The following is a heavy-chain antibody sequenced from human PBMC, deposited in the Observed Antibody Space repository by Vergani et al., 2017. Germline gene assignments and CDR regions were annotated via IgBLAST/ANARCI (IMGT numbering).Heavy chain of an antibody. Sequence: QVQLVQSGAEVKKPGASVKVSCKASGYTFTSYYMHWVRQAPGQGLEWMGIINPSGGSTSYAQEFQGRVTMTRDTSTSTVYMELGSLGAEETAVYYCARVSDYGYVDYWGQGTLVTVSS. CDR2: INPSGGST. D-gene: IGHD5-18*01. CDR1: GYTFTSYY. CDR3: ARVSDYGYVDY. V-gene: IGHV1-46*01. J-gene: IGHJ4*02.